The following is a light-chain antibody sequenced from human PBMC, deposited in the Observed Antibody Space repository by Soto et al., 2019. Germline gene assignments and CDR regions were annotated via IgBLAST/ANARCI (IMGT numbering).Light chain of an antibody. J-gene: IGLJ1*01. V-gene: IGLV2-14*01. CDR1: SSDVGGYNS. Sequence: LKRPASGTGAPLRGSAISSNGTSSDVGGYNSVSWYQQYPGKAPKLMIHDVSNRPSGVSNRFSGSKSGNTASLTISGLQAEDEADYYCSSFTTSTSYVFGSGTKVTVL. CDR3: SSFTTSTSYV. CDR2: DVS.